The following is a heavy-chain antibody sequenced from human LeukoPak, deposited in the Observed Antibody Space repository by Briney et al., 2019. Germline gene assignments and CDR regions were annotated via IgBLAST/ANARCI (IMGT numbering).Heavy chain of an antibody. D-gene: IGHD6-19*01. Sequence: QPGGSLRLSCAASGFTFSSYAMHWVRQAPGKGLEWVAVISYDGSNKYYADSVKGRFTISRDNSENTLYLQMNSLRAEDTAVYYCAKNKQWLPNFDYWGQGTLVTVSS. V-gene: IGHV3-30*04. J-gene: IGHJ4*02. CDR1: GFTFSSYA. CDR2: ISYDGSNK. CDR3: AKNKQWLPNFDY.